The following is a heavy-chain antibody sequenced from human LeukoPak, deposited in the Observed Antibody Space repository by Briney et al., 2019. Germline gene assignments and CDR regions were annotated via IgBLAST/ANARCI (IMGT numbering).Heavy chain of an antibody. V-gene: IGHV7-4-1*02. J-gene: IGHJ4*02. CDR3: VRSIDTTGYFNY. D-gene: IGHD3-22*01. Sequence: ASVKVSCKASGYTFTTYPINWVRQAPGQGLEWMGWIDTNTGSPTYAQGLTGRFVFSLDTSFSTAFLQINSLKAEDTALYYCVRSIDTTGYFNYWGQGTLVTVSS. CDR2: IDTNTGSP. CDR1: GYTFTTYP.